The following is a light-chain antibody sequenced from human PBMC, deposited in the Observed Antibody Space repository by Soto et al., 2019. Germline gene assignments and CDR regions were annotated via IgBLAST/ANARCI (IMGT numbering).Light chain of an antibody. CDR3: TSFAPGRIYV. Sequence: QSALTQPASVSGSPGQSITISCSGTSSDIGAYDYVSWYQQLPSRAPKLIIYEVSHRFSGLSYRFSGSRSGNTASLTISGLQAEDEGEYYCTSFAPGRIYVFGSGTKVTVL. CDR2: EVS. J-gene: IGLJ1*01. CDR1: SSDIGAYDY. V-gene: IGLV2-14*03.